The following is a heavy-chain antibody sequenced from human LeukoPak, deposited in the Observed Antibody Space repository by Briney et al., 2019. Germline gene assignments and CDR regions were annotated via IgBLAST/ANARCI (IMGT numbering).Heavy chain of an antibody. Sequence: PSETLSLTCTVSDGSIYTYYWSWIRQPPGKGLEWIGYIYYSGSTSYNPSLKSRVTISLDTSKNQFSLKLTSVTAADTAVYYCASSQWLVPGSHWGQGTLVIVSS. D-gene: IGHD6-19*01. V-gene: IGHV4-59*08. CDR3: ASSQWLVPGSH. CDR1: DGSIYTYY. CDR2: IYYSGST. J-gene: IGHJ4*02.